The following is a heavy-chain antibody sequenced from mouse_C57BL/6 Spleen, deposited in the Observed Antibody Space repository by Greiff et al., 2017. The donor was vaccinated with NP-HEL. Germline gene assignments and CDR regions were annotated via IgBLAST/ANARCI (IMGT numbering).Heavy chain of an antibody. CDR3: ASLITTVRGFDY. CDR1: GYAFTNYL. D-gene: IGHD1-1*01. J-gene: IGHJ2*01. Sequence: QVQLQQSGAELVRPGTSVKVSCKASGYAFTNYLIEWVKQRPGQGLEWIGVINPGSGGTNYNEKFKGKATLTADKSSSTAYMQLSSLTSEDAAVYFCASLITTVRGFDYWGQGTTLTVSS. CDR2: INPGSGGT. V-gene: IGHV1-54*01.